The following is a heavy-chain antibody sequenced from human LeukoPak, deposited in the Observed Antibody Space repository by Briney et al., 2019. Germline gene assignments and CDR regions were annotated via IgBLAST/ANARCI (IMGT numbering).Heavy chain of an antibody. Sequence: ASVKVSCKASGYTFTGYYMHWVRQAPGQGLEWMGWINPNSGGTNYAQKFQGWVTMTRDTSISTAYMELSRLRSDDTAVYYCARERAAAAHGAFDIWGQGTMVTVSS. J-gene: IGHJ3*02. D-gene: IGHD6-13*01. CDR1: GYTFTGYY. V-gene: IGHV1-2*04. CDR3: ARERAAAAHGAFDI. CDR2: INPNSGGT.